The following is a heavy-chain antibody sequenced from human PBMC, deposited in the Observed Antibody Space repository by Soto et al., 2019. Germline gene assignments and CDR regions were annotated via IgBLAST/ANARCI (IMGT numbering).Heavy chain of an antibody. Sequence: PSETLSLTCTVSGVSVSSSDYYWSWIRQSPGKGLEWIGYISYSGGTNYNPSLKSRVTISGDTSRNQLSLKLTSVTAADTAVYYCTRGSDRLYYYAMDVWGQGTTVTVSS. CDR3: TRGSDRLYYYAMDV. CDR1: GVSVSSSDYY. D-gene: IGHD1-26*01. V-gene: IGHV4-61*08. J-gene: IGHJ6*02. CDR2: ISYSGGT.